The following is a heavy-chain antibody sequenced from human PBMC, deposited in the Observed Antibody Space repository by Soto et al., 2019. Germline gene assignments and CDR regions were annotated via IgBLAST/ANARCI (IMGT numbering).Heavy chain of an antibody. V-gene: IGHV1-24*01. CDR2: FDPEDGET. J-gene: IGHJ3*02. Sequence: QVPLVQSGAEVKKPGASVKVSCKVSGYTLTELSMHWVRQAPGKGLEWMGGFDPEDGETIYAQKFQGRVTMTEDTSTDTAYMELSSLRSEDTAVYYCATLPSYCGGDCNAFDIWGQGTMVTVSS. D-gene: IGHD2-21*01. CDR1: GYTLTELS. CDR3: ATLPSYCGGDCNAFDI.